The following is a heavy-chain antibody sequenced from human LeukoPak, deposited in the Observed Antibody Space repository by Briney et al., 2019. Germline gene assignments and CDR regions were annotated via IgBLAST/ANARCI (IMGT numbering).Heavy chain of an antibody. CDR1: GFSFNTYA. D-gene: IGHD6-19*01. Sequence: PGGSLRLTCAASGFSFNTYAMSWVRQAPGKGLEWVSAISGSGGSTYYADSVKGRFTISRDTSKNTLYLQMNSLRAEDTALYYCAKDITGYTTGWYYFDYWGQGTLVTVSS. V-gene: IGHV3-23*01. J-gene: IGHJ4*02. CDR3: AKDITGYTTGWYYFDY. CDR2: ISGSGGST.